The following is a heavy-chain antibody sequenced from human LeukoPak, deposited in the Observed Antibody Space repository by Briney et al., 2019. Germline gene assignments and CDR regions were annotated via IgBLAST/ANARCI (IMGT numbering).Heavy chain of an antibody. CDR1: GYTFTSYA. CDR2: INAGNGNT. V-gene: IGHV1-3*03. Sequence: ASVKVSCKASGYTFTSYATHWVRQAPGQRLEWMGWINAGNGNTKYSQEFQGRVTITRDTSASTAYMELSSLRSEDMAVYYCARGGVGAGYYYYMDVWGKGTTVTVSS. CDR3: ARGGVGAGYYYYMDV. J-gene: IGHJ6*03. D-gene: IGHD1-26*01.